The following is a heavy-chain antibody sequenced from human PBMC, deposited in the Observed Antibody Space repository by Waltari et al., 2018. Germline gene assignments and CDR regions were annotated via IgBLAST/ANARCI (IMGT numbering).Heavy chain of an antibody. CDR2: IRSKANSYAT. CDR3: TRQEGDY. J-gene: IGHJ4*02. Sequence: EVQLVESGGGFVQPGGSRRLSCAALGFTLCGSAMHWVRQASGKGLEWVGRIRSKANSYATAYAASVKGRFTISRDDSKNTAYLQMNSLKTEDTAVYYCTRQEGDYWGQGTLVTVSS. CDR1: GFTLCGSA. V-gene: IGHV3-73*01.